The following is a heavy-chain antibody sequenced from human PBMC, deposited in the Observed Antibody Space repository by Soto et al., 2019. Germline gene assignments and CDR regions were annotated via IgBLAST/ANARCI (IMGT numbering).Heavy chain of an antibody. V-gene: IGHV2-5*02. Sequence: SGPTLVNPTQTLTLTCTFSGFSLSTRGVGVGWIRQPPGKALEWLAVIYWDDDKRYSPSLKARLAITKDTSKNQAVLTMTNMDPVDTGTYFCAHRMGKYGYWDGGYFDYWGRGALVTVSS. J-gene: IGHJ4*02. CDR1: GFSLSTRGVG. CDR3: AHRMGKYGYWDGGYFDY. CDR2: IYWDDDK. D-gene: IGHD3-22*01.